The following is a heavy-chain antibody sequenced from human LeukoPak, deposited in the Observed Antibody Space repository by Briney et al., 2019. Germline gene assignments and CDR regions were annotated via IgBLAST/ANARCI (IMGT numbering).Heavy chain of an antibody. CDR1: GFTFSSYS. CDR2: ISSSSSYI. V-gene: IGHV3-21*04. D-gene: IGHD6-13*01. J-gene: IGHJ6*02. Sequence: GGSLRLSCAASGFTFSSYSMNWVRQAPGKGLEWVSSISSSSSYIYYADSVKGRFTISRDNAKNSLYLQMNSLRAEDTAVYYCARDERVAAAGYYYYYGMDVWGQGTTVTVS. CDR3: ARDERVAAAGYYYYYGMDV.